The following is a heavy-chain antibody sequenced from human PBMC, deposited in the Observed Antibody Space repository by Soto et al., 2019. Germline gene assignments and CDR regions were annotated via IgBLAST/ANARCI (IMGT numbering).Heavy chain of an antibody. D-gene: IGHD3-10*01. V-gene: IGHV4-4*07. CDR1: GGSISGHY. CDR3: AGDLRVGPGEYLDC. Sequence: QVQLQESGPGLVKPSETLSLTCTVSGGSISGHYWSWIRQPAGQGLEWIGRIYSNGTTKYNPTRNRRVTMSIDTSRNRFSRRLSSVPAADTAVYYCAGDLRVGPGEYLDCWGQGTLVTVSS. J-gene: IGHJ4*02. CDR2: IYSNGTT.